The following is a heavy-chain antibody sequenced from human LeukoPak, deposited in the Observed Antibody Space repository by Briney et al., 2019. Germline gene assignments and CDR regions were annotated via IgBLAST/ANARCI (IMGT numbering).Heavy chain of an antibody. CDR3: AKDRYSSGWYSDFDY. Sequence: GRSLRLSCAASGFTFSNYAMHWVRQAPGKGLEWAAVISDDGSNKYYGDSVKGRFTISRDNSKNTVYLQMNSLRAEDTAVYYCAKDRYSSGWYSDFDYWGQGTLVTVSS. CDR1: GFTFSNYA. D-gene: IGHD6-19*01. CDR2: ISDDGSNK. V-gene: IGHV3-30*18. J-gene: IGHJ4*02.